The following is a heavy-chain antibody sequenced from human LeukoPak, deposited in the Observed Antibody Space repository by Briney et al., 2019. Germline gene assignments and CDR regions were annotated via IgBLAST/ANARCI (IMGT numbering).Heavy chain of an antibody. CDR2: INPNSGGT. J-gene: IGHJ4*02. D-gene: IGHD6-19*01. Sequence: APVKVSCKASGYTFTGYYMHWVRQAPGQGLEWMGWINPNSGGTNYAQKFQGRVTMTRDTSISTAYMELSRLRSDDTAVYYCARVEQQWLVLFDYWGQGTLVTVSS. CDR1: GYTFTGYY. V-gene: IGHV1-2*02. CDR3: ARVEQQWLVLFDY.